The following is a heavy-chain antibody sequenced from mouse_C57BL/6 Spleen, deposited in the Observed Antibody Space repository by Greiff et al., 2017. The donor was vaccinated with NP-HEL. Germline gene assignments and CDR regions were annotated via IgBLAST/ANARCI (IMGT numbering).Heavy chain of an antibody. V-gene: IGHV5-6*01. J-gene: IGHJ1*03. CDR2: ISSGGSYT. Sequence: EVKLVESGGDLVKPGGSLKLSCAASGFTFSSYGLSWVRQTPDKRLEWVATISSGGSYTYYPDSVKGRFTISRDNAKNTLYLQMSSLKSEDTAMYYCARGFDAYWYFDVWGTGTTVTVSS. D-gene: IGHD2-3*01. CDR1: GFTFSSYG. CDR3: ARGFDAYWYFDV.